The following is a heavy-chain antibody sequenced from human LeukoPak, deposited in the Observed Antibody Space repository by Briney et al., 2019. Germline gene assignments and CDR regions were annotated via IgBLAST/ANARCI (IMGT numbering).Heavy chain of an antibody. Sequence: PGGSLRLSCTASGFTFRDYYVTWIRQAPGKGLEWVSYIRSTGSSTAYADSVKGRFTISRDNAKNSLYLQMNSLRAEDTAVYYCARGAYSSGWYVDYWGQGTLVTVSS. CDR1: GFTFRDYY. V-gene: IGHV3-11*04. D-gene: IGHD6-19*01. CDR3: ARGAYSSGWYVDY. J-gene: IGHJ4*02. CDR2: IRSTGSST.